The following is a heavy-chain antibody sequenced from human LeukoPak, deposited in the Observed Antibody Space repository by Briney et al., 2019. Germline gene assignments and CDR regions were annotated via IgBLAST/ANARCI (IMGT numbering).Heavy chain of an antibody. CDR2: IFHSGSA. CDR1: GYSISSGHY. V-gene: IGHV4-38-2*02. D-gene: IGHD1-26*01. J-gene: IGHJ4*02. CDR3: AREGTREWETDY. Sequence: KPSETLSLTCTVSGYSISSGHYWGWIRQPPGKGLEWIGSIFHSGSAYYNPSLESRVTISVDTSNNQFSLKLTSVTAADTAVYYCAREGTREWETDYWGQGTLVTVSS.